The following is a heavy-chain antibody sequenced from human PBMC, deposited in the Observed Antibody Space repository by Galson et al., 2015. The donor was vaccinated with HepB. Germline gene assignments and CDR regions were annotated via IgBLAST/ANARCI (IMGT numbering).Heavy chain of an antibody. CDR1: GYTFTSYG. CDR2: FSAYNGNT. D-gene: IGHD3-10*01. J-gene: IGHJ4*02. V-gene: IGHV1-18*04. Sequence: SVKVSCKASGYTFTSYGISWVRQAPGQGLEWMGWFSAYNGNTNYAQKLQGRVTMTTDTSTSTAYMELRSLRSDDTAVYYCARDLLLWFGELSSRFDYWGQGTLVTVSS. CDR3: ARDLLLWFGELSSRFDY.